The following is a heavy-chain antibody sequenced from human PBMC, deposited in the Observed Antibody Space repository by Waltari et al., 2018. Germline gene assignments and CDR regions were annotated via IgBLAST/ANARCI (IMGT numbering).Heavy chain of an antibody. D-gene: IGHD2-21*02. Sequence: EVQLVESGGGVIQPGGSLRLSCAASGFIVSTNYMSWVRQATGKGWEWFSVSENEGTKLYADSVKGRFTVSRDNSKNMVHLQMDSLRADDTAVYYCATDGDGDCSLCLAQWGQGTLVTVSS. CDR2: SENEGTK. CDR3: ATDGDGDCSLCLAQ. V-gene: IGHV3-53*01. J-gene: IGHJ4*02. CDR1: GFIVSTNY.